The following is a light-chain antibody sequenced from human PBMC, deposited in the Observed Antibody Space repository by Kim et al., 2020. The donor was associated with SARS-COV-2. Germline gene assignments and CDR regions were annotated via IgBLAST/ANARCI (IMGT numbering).Light chain of an antibody. Sequence: SYELTQPPSVSVSPGQTASIPCAGWNIGDKHVSWYQQKSGQSPVLVIYQNTNLPSGIPERISGSNSGNTATLTISRTQAADEADYYCQAWDSNPAVFGGG. CDR3: QAWDSNPAV. J-gene: IGLJ2*01. CDR2: QNT. V-gene: IGLV3-1*01. CDR1: NIGDKH.